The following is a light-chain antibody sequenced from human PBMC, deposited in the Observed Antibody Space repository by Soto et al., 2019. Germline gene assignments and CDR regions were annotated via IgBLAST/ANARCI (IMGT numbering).Light chain of an antibody. CDR3: SSYAGSQGV. V-gene: IGLV2-8*01. J-gene: IGLJ1*01. CDR1: SSDVGGYNY. Sequence: QSALTQPPSASGSPGQSVTISCTGTSSDVGGYNYVSWYQQHPGKAAKLMIYEVSKRPSGVPDRFSGSKSGNTASLTVSGLQAEEEADYYCSSYAGSQGVFGTGTKLTVL. CDR2: EVS.